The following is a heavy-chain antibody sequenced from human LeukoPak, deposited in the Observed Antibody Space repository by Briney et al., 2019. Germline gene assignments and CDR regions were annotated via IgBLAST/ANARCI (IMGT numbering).Heavy chain of an antibody. CDR3: SKLAITNGSGRETFDL. Sequence: SGGSLRLSCAASGFTFSSYAMSWVRQAPGKGLEWVSAISGSGGSTYYADSVKGRFTISRDNSKNTLYLQMNSLRAEDTAVYYYSKLAITNGSGRETFDLWGQGTLVTVSS. CDR2: ISGSGGST. D-gene: IGHD1-14*01. J-gene: IGHJ4*02. V-gene: IGHV3-23*01. CDR1: GFTFSSYA.